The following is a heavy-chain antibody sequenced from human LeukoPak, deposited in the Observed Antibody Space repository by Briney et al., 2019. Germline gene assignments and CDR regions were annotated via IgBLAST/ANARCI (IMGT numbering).Heavy chain of an antibody. Sequence: ASVKVSCKASGYTFTSYGISWVRQAPGQGLEWMGWISAYNGNTNYAQKLQGRVTMTTDTSTSTAYMELRSLRSDDTAVYYCARVGAAAGSQLEGYWGQGTLVTVSS. V-gene: IGHV1-18*01. CDR1: GYTFTSYG. J-gene: IGHJ4*02. D-gene: IGHD6-13*01. CDR3: ARVGAAAGSQLEGY. CDR2: ISAYNGNT.